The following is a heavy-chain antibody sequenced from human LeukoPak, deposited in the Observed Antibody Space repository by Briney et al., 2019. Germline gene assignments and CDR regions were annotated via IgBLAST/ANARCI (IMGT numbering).Heavy chain of an antibody. CDR3: ASRYSSGWYDSSFDY. CDR2: IYYSGST. V-gene: IGHV4-39*01. D-gene: IGHD6-19*01. J-gene: IGHJ4*02. CDR1: GGSISSSSYY. Sequence: PSETLSLTCTVSGGSISSSSYYWGWIRQPPGKGLEWIRSIYYSGSTYYNPSLKSRVTISVDTSKNQFSLKLSSVTAADTAVYYCASRYSSGWYDSSFDYWGQGTLVTVSS.